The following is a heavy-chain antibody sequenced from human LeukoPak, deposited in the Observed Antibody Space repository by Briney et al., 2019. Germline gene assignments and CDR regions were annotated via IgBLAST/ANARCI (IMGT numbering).Heavy chain of an antibody. Sequence: GGSLRLSCAASGXXXSXXXXXXVXXXXXKXXXXVXXISYDXSNKYYADSVKGRFTISRDNSKNTLYLQMNSLRAEDTAVYYCASTGYSSGWYEVDYWGQGTLVTVSS. CDR3: ASTGYSSGWYEVDY. J-gene: IGHJ4*02. CDR2: ISYDXSNK. D-gene: IGHD6-19*01. V-gene: IGHV3-30-3*01. CDR1: GXXXSXXX.